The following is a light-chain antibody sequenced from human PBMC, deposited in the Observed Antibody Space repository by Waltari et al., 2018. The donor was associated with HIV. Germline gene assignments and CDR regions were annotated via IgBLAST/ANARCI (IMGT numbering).Light chain of an antibody. CDR1: NSNIATNT. J-gene: IGLJ2*01. CDR3: AAWDDSLNAV. CDR2: RNS. V-gene: IGLV1-44*01. Sequence: QSVLTQPPSASGTPGQRVTISCSGSNSNIATNTVNWYQKLPGTAPKLLIYRNSRRPSGVPDRFSGSKSGTSASLAISGLQSEDEADYYCAAWDDSLNAVFGGGTKLTVL.